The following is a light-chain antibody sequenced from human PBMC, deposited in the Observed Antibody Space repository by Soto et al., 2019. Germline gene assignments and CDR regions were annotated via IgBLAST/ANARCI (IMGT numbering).Light chain of an antibody. CDR3: QQYGGSATR. J-gene: IGKJ2*03. CDR1: QTVTSDY. Sequence: EIVLTQSPGTLSLSPGERATLSCRASQTVTSDYLAWYQQKPGQAPRLLIYDASSRTTGIPDRFSGSGSGTDFTLTISRLDPEDFAVYYCQQYGGSATRFGQGTKLEIK. V-gene: IGKV3-20*01. CDR2: DAS.